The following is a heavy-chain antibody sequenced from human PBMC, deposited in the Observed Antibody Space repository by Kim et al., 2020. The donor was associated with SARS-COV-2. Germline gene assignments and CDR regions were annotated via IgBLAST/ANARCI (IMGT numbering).Heavy chain of an antibody. J-gene: IGHJ4*02. V-gene: IGHV1-3*01. D-gene: IGHD3-10*01. CDR2: T. CDR3: ARGGGLLIDY. Sequence: TKYSQKFQGRVTITRDTSARTAYMELSSLRSEDTAVYNCARGGGLLIDYWGQGTLVTVSS.